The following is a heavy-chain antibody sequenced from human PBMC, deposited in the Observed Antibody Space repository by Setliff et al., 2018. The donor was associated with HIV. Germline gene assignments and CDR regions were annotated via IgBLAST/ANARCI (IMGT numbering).Heavy chain of an antibody. CDR2: ISGSSSYY. D-gene: IGHD7-27*01. V-gene: IGHV3-21*01. Sequence: GESLKISCAASGFTFSTYTMNWVRQAPGQGLEWVSSISGSSSYYYLADSVKGRFAISRDNAKNSLYLQMNSLRAEDTAVYYCARITGDLVYFDSWGQGTPVTVSS. CDR3: ARITGDLVYFDS. CDR1: GFTFSTYT. J-gene: IGHJ4*02.